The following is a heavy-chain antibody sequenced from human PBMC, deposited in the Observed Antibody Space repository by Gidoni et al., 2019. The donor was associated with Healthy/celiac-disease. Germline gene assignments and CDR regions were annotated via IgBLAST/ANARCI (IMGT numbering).Heavy chain of an antibody. CDR3: ASFRTSHYWYFDL. J-gene: IGHJ2*01. Sequence: QVQLQQWGAGLLKPSETLSLTCAVYGGSFSGYYWGWIRQPPGKGLEWIGEINHSGSTNYNPSLKSRVTISVDTSKNQFSLKLSSVTAADTAVYYWASFRTSHYWYFDLWGRGTLVTVSS. CDR1: GGSFSGYY. V-gene: IGHV4-34*01. CDR2: INHSGST.